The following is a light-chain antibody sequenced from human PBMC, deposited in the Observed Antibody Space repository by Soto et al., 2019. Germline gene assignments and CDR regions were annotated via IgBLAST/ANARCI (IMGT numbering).Light chain of an antibody. V-gene: IGKV3-15*01. CDR2: GAS. J-gene: IGKJ1*01. CDR1: QSVNSIY. CDR3: QQYNNWPPKT. Sequence: EIVLTQSPGTLSLSPGERATLSCRASQSVNSIYLAWYQQKPGQAPRLLIYGASTRATGIPARFSGSGSGTEFTLTISSLQSEDFAVYYCQQYNNWPPKTFGQGTKVDIK.